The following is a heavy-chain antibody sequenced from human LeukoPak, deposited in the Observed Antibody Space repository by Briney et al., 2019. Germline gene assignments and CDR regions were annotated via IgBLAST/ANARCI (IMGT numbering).Heavy chain of an antibody. CDR3: ARWVATRFDL. CDR1: GFSFSDYE. Sequence: PGGSLRLSCAASGFSFSDYEMTWVRQAPGKGLEWVSYISNSDNTIYYADSVKGRFTIARDNAKSSLYLQMNSLRAEDTALYYCARWVATRFDLWGQGTLVTVSS. V-gene: IGHV3-48*03. CDR2: ISNSDNTI. J-gene: IGHJ4*02. D-gene: IGHD5-12*01.